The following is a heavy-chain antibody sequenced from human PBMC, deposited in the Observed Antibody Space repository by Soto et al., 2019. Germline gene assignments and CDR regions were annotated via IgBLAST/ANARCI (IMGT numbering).Heavy chain of an antibody. CDR3: ERRSHIVVAPT. Sequence: PSETLSLTCIVSCASFSDANYYWVWIRQPPGEGLEWIGSFYYDGRTYYNASLKSRVTISVDTSKNHFSLMLTSVNAADTAVYYCERRSHIVVAPTWGQGTLVTVSS. V-gene: IGHV4-39*02. CDR2: FYYDGRT. D-gene: IGHD2-21*01. CDR1: CASFSDANYY. J-gene: IGHJ4*02.